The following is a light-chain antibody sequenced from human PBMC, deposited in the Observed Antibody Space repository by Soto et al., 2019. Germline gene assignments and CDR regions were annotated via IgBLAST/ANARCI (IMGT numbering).Light chain of an antibody. CDR2: GNN. Sequence: QSVLTQPPSVPGAPGQRVTISCTGSSSNIGAGYDVHWYQQLPGTAPKLLLFGNNNRPSGVPDRFSGSKSATSASLAITGLQAEDEADYYCSSYTSSSTRYVFGTGTKVTVL. V-gene: IGLV1-40*01. J-gene: IGLJ1*01. CDR1: SSNIGAGYD. CDR3: SSYTSSSTRYV.